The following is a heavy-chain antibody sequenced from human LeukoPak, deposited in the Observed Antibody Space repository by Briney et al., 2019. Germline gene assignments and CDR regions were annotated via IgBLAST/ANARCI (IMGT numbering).Heavy chain of an antibody. J-gene: IGHJ4*02. V-gene: IGHV3-15*01. CDR1: GFTFRNAW. CDR3: TTDLPFYCSGGSCYDY. CDR2: IKSKTDGGTT. Sequence: PGGSLRLSCAASGFTFRNAWMSWVRQAPGKGLEWVGRIKSKTDGGTTDYAAPVKGRFTISRDDSKNTLYLQMNSLKTEDTAVYYCTTDLPFYCSGGSCYDYWGQGTLVTVSS. D-gene: IGHD2-15*01.